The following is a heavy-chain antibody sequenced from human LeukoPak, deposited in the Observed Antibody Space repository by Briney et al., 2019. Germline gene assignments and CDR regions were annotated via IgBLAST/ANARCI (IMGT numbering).Heavy chain of an antibody. CDR3: ARDSSGWYDH. J-gene: IGHJ5*02. CDR2: IYAGGTT. Sequence: PGGSLRLSCAASGFTVSTNYMSWVGQAPGRGLEWVSVIYAGGTTYYADSARGRFTISRDNSKNTLYLQMNSLRDEDTAVYYCARDSSGWYDHWGQGTLVTVSS. V-gene: IGHV3-53*01. D-gene: IGHD6-19*01. CDR1: GFTVSTNY.